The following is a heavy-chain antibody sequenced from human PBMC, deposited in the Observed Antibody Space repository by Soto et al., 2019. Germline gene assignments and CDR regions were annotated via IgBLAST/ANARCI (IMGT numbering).Heavy chain of an antibody. CDR1: VYTFTSNG. Sequence: ASVKVSCKASVYTFTSNGISWVRQAPEQGLEWMGWISAYNGNTNYAQKLQGRVSMTRDTSTSTAYMELRSLRSDHAIVYYCARASRYRGRWDATPEDDPCDPSRQRTRVAVAS. J-gene: IGHJ5*02. D-gene: IGHD2-15*01. CDR2: ISAYNGNT. V-gene: IGHV1-18*01. CDR3: ARASRYRGRWDATPEDDPCDP.